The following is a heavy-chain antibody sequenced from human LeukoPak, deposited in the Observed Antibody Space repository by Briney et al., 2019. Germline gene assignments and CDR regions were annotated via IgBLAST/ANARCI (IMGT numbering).Heavy chain of an antibody. CDR2: IYYSGST. D-gene: IGHD3-22*01. CDR3: ARDSSGYSSLDY. CDR1: GGSISSGGYY. V-gene: IGHV4-31*03. J-gene: IGHJ4*02. Sequence: SETLSLTCTVSGGSISSGGYYWSWIRQHPGKGLEWIGYIYYSGSTYYNPSLKSRVTISVDTSKNQFSLKLSSVAAADTAVYYCARDSSGYSSLDYWGQGTLVTVSS.